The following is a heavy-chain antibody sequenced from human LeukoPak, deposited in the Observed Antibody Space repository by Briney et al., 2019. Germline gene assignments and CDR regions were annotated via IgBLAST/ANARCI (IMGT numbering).Heavy chain of an antibody. D-gene: IGHD7-27*01. V-gene: IGHV3-23*01. CDR3: ARGAWGWVFDG. Sequence: PGASLRLSCAASGFSFRGYAMSWVRQAPGKGLEWVAGFSAGDATTIYADSVRGRFTISKDHSKDTLYLQMASLRDEDTALYYSARGAWGWVFDGRGQGTLVTVSS. CDR1: GFSFRGYA. CDR2: FSAGDATT. J-gene: IGHJ4*02.